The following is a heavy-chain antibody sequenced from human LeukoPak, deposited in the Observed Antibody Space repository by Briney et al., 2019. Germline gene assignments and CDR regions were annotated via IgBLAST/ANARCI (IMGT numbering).Heavy chain of an antibody. V-gene: IGHV4-30-4*01. CDR1: GGSISSYY. D-gene: IGHD2-15*01. Sequence: KSSETLSLTCTVSGGSISSYYWSWIRQPPGKGLEWIGYIYYSGSTYYNPSLKSRVTISVDTSKNQFSLKLSSVTAADTAVYYCARVPARPPPLCSGGSCMAKATFGMDVWGQGTTVTVSS. J-gene: IGHJ6*02. CDR3: ARVPARPPPLCSGGSCMAKATFGMDV. CDR2: IYYSGST.